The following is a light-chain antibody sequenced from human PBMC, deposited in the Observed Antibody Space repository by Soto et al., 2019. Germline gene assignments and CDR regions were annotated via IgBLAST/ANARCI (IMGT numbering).Light chain of an antibody. J-gene: IGLJ1*01. CDR2: GNS. CDR3: QSYASSRSGYV. Sequence: QSVLTQPPSVSGAPGQRVTISCTGSSSNIGAGYDVHWYQQLPGTAPKLLIYGNSNRPSGVPDRFSGSKSGTSASLAITGLQAEDEADYSCQSYASSRSGYVFGTGPKVTVL. V-gene: IGLV1-40*01. CDR1: SSNIGAGYD.